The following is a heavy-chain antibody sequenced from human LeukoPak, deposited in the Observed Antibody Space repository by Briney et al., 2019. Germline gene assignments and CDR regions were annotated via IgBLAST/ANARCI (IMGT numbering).Heavy chain of an antibody. D-gene: IGHD5-18*01. CDR1: GGSISSYY. J-gene: IGHJ4*02. V-gene: IGHV4-59*12. CDR3: AGSIQLWLFDY. CDR2: IYYSGST. Sequence: PSETLSLTCTVSGGSISSYYWSWIRQPPGKGLEWIGYIYYSGSTNYNPSLKSRVTISVDKSKNQFSLKLSSVTAADTAVYYCAGSIQLWLFDYWGQGTLVTVSS.